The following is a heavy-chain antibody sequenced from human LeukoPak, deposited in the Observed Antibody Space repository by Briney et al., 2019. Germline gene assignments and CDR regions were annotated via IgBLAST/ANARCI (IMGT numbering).Heavy chain of an antibody. CDR3: ARGRVGGSY. J-gene: IGHJ4*02. CDR1: GGSVSSGNYY. D-gene: IGHD1-26*01. CDR2: IYYSGST. V-gene: IGHV4-61*01. Sequence: SETLSLTCTVSGGSVSSGNYYWSWIRQPPGKGLEWIGYIYYSGSTNYNPSLKSRVTISVDTSKNQFSLKLSSVTAADTAVYYCARGRVGGSYWGQGTLVTVSS.